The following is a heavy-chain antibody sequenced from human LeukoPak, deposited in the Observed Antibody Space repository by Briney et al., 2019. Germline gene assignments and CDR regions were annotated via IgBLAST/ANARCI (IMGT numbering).Heavy chain of an antibody. Sequence: SETLSLTCAVYGGSFSGYYWSWIRQPPGKGLEWIGEINHSGSTNYNPSLKSRVTISVDTSKNQFPLKLSSVTAADTAVYYCARSPLRYYYDSSGYRNWFDPWGQGTLVTVSS. CDR3: ARSPLRYYYDSSGYRNWFDP. J-gene: IGHJ5*02. V-gene: IGHV4-34*01. CDR1: GGSFSGYY. CDR2: INHSGST. D-gene: IGHD3-22*01.